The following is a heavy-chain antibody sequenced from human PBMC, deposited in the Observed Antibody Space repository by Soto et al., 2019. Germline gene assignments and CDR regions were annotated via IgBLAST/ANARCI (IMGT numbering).Heavy chain of an antibody. Sequence: QAQVAESGGGVVQPGRSLRLSCAASGFTFSSHGMHWVRQAPGKGLEWVAVIWYDGSNKYYADYVKGRFTISRDNSKNMVYLQMNNLRVEDTALYYCARWDDGRKFDPWGHGTLVTVSS. CDR2: IWYDGSNK. CDR1: GFTFSSHG. D-gene: IGHD1-26*01. CDR3: ARWDDGRKFDP. V-gene: IGHV3-33*01. J-gene: IGHJ5*02.